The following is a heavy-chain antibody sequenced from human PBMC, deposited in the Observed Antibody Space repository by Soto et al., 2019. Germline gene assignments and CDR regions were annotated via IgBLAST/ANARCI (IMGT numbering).Heavy chain of an antibody. V-gene: IGHV3-23*01. CDR3: AKDLIAVAGISYYYMDV. D-gene: IGHD6-19*01. J-gene: IGHJ6*03. CDR2: ISGSGGST. Sequence: GGSLRLSCAASGFTFSSYAMSWVRQAPGKGLEWVSAISGSGGSTYYADSVKGRFTISRDNSKNTLYLQMNSLRAEDTAVYYCAKDLIAVAGISYYYMDVWGKGTTVTVS. CDR1: GFTFSSYA.